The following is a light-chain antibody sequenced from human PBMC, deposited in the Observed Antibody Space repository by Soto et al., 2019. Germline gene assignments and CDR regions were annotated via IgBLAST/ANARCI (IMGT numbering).Light chain of an antibody. CDR2: KAS. CDR3: QQYNHWRSIS. Sequence: DIQMTQSPSTLSGSVGDRVTITCRASQTISSWLAWYQQKPGKAPKLLIYKASTLKSGVPSRFSGSGSGTDFTLTISSLQSEDFAVYYCQQYNHWRSISFGQGTRLEIK. CDR1: QTISSW. V-gene: IGKV1-5*03. J-gene: IGKJ5*01.